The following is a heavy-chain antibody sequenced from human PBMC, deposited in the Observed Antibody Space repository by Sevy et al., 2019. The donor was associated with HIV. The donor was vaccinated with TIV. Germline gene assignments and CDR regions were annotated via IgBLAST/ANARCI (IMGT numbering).Heavy chain of an antibody. CDR2: ITGSGGGT. CDR3: AKTGGSGSSSDYFDY. CDR1: GFIFSSYA. V-gene: IGHV3-23*01. Sequence: GGCLRLSCAASGFIFSSYAMSWVRQAPGKGLEWASVITGSGGGTYYGDSVKGRFTISRDNSKNTVYLQMNSLRAEDTAVYYCAKTGGSGSSSDYFDYWGQGTLVTVSS. D-gene: IGHD3-10*01. J-gene: IGHJ4*02.